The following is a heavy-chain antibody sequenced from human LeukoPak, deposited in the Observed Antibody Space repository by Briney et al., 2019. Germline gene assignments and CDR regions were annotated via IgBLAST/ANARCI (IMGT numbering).Heavy chain of an antibody. V-gene: IGHV4-34*01. CDR1: GGSFSGYY. CDR2: INHSGST. Sequence: SETLYLTCAVYGGSFSGYYWRWIREPPGKGLEWVGEINHSGSTNYNPPLKSRVTISVDTSKNQFSLKLSSVTAADTAVYYCATYSGGFIYWGQGTLVTVSS. D-gene: IGHD2-15*01. CDR3: ATYSGGFIY. J-gene: IGHJ4*02.